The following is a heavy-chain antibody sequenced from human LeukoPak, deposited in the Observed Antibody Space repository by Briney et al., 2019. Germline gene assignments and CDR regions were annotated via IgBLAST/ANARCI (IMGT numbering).Heavy chain of an antibody. D-gene: IGHD1-1*01. CDR2: IYPGDSDT. Sequence: GESLKFSCMGSGYRFTTYCIGWVRQMPGKGREWMGIIYPGDSDTRYSPSFQGQVTISAYKSITTASLQCSRLKASHTATYYCAGAAYNQTKSLFHHWGQGTLVTVFS. CDR1: GYRFTTYC. CDR3: AGAAYNQTKSLFHH. J-gene: IGHJ1*01. V-gene: IGHV5-51*01.